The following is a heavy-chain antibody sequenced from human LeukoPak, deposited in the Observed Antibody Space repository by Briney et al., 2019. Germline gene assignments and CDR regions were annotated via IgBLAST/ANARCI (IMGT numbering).Heavy chain of an antibody. J-gene: IGHJ5*02. CDR1: GYTFTAYY. CDR3: AREPGVGYCSGGSCFGYNWFDP. Sequence: GASVRVSCKASGYTFTAYYMNWVRQAPGQGLEWMGWINPNSGATHYAKNFQGRVTMTRDTPTSTAYMGLRRLRLNNTAVYYVAREPGVGYCSGGSCFGYNWFDPWGQGTLVTVSS. D-gene: IGHD2-15*01. CDR2: INPNSGAT. V-gene: IGHV1-2*02.